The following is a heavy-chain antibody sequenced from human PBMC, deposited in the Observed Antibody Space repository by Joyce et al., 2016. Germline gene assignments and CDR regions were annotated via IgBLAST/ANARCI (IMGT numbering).Heavy chain of an antibody. D-gene: IGHD3-9*01. CDR2: YRNFGIPI. CDR3: ARGGEHRTDWFFS. J-gene: IGHJ1*01. Sequence: EVELVESGGALVQPGGSLRLSCAASGFDFGGCSLTWVRQAPGKGLEWLSYYRNFGIPIFYADSVRCRFTLSRDNARKSLYLQMNSLRAEDTGVYFFARGGEHRTDWFFSWGQGTPVTVSS. V-gene: IGHV3-48*01. CDR1: GFDFGGCS.